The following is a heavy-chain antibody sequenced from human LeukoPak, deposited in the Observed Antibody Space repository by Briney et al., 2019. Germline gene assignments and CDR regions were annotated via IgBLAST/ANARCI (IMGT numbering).Heavy chain of an antibody. CDR2: MSGEGSKT. CDR3: AKSPLGSCRGAICYPFAS. D-gene: IGHD2-15*01. J-gene: IGHJ4*02. V-gene: IGHV3-30*18. Sequence: GALRLSCEAYEFSFSSYSMHLVRQTPDEGLGWLAVMSGEGSKTFYAHSVKGRFPISRDNSKHTLSLQMNSLRHEHTALYYCAKSPLGSCRGAICYPFASWGQGTLVTVSS. CDR1: EFSFSSYS.